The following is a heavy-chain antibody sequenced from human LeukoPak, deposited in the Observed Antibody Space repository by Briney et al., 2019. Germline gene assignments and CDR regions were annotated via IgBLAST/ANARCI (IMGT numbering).Heavy chain of an antibody. CDR3: AREENCGGDCYAYYFDY. CDR2: ISSSSSYI. CDR1: RFTFSDHY. J-gene: IGHJ4*02. D-gene: IGHD2-21*02. V-gene: IGHV3-21*01. Sequence: GGSLRLSCAASRFTFSDHYMDWVRQAPGKGLEWVSSISSSSSYIYYADSVKGRFTISRDNAKNSLYLQMNSLRAEDTAVYYCAREENCGGDCYAYYFDYWGQGTLVTVSS.